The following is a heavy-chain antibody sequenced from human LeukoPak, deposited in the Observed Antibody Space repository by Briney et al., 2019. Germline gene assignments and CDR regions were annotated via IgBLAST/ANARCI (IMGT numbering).Heavy chain of an antibody. CDR2: IYPGDSDT. CDR1: GYSFTSYW. J-gene: IGHJ4*02. Sequence: RGESLKISCKGSGYSFTSYWIGWVRRMPGKGLEWMGIIYPGDSDTRYSPSFQGQVTISADKSISTAYLQWSSLKASDTAMYYCARPIANYDSSGYFFDYWGQGTLVTVSS. CDR3: ARPIANYDSSGYFFDY. D-gene: IGHD3-22*01. V-gene: IGHV5-51*01.